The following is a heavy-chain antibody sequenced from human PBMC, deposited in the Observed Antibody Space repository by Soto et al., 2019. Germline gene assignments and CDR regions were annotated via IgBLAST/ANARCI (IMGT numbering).Heavy chain of an antibody. Sequence: AETLSLTCAGSGYCISRRKWWCWIRQPRGRGLEWSGFFYYRGSSYYSPSLKRRGTMSVDTSKERFSVQLTSVTAVDTAVYYCARREIKGPIDYWGQGTLVTVSS. D-gene: IGHD1-26*01. V-gene: IGHV4-28*01. CDR2: FYYRGSS. CDR1: GYCISRRKW. J-gene: IGHJ4*02. CDR3: ARREIKGPIDY.